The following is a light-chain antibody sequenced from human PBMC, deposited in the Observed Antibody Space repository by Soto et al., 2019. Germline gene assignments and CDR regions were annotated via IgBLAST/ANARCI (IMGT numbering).Light chain of an antibody. V-gene: IGKV1-39*01. Sequence: EIQMTQSPSSLSASVVDRVTITCRASQSISSYLNWYQQKPGKAPKLLIYAASSLQSGVPSRFSGSGSGTEFTLTISSLQSEDFAVYYCQQYNNWPWTFGQGTKVDI. J-gene: IGKJ1*01. CDR3: QQYNNWPWT. CDR1: QSISSY. CDR2: AAS.